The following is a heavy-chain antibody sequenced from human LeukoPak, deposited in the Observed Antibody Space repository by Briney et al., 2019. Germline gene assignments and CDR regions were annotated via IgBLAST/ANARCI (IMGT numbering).Heavy chain of an antibody. CDR3: ARDAAFGPMDY. Sequence: PSETLSLTCIVSGGSIGSADYYWSWIRQPPGKGLEWIGYIYYSGSTYYNSSLESRVTISVDTSKNLFFLKLSSVTAADTAVYYCARDAAFGPMDYWGQGTLVTVSS. CDR1: GGSIGSADYY. J-gene: IGHJ4*02. CDR2: IYYSGST. D-gene: IGHD3-10*01. V-gene: IGHV4-30-4*01.